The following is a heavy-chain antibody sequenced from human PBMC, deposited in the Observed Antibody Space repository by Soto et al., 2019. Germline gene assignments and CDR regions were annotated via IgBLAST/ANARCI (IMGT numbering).Heavy chain of an antibody. CDR1: GYTFTSYD. Sequence: ASVKGSCKASGYTFTSYDINWVRQATGQGLEWMGWMNPNSGNTGYAQKFQGRVTMTRNTSISTAYMELSSLRSEDTAVYYCARVNLAAQQLFDYWGQGTLVTGSS. J-gene: IGHJ4*02. D-gene: IGHD6-13*01. CDR2: MNPNSGNT. CDR3: ARVNLAAQQLFDY. V-gene: IGHV1-8*01.